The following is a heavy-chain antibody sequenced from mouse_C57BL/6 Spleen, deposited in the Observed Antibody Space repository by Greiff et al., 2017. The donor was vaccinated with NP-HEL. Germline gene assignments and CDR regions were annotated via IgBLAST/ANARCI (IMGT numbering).Heavy chain of an antibody. J-gene: IGHJ1*03. CDR3: ARTYGSSYGYFDV. CDR2: IVPSDSYT. V-gene: IGHV1-69*01. CDR1: GYTFTSYW. D-gene: IGHD1-1*01. Sequence: QVQLQQPGAELVMPGASVRLSCKASGYTFTSYWMHWVKQRPGQGLEWIGEIVPSDSYTNYNQKFKGKSTLTIDKSSSTAYMQVISLTSEDSAVYYCARTYGSSYGYFDVWGTGTTVTVSS.